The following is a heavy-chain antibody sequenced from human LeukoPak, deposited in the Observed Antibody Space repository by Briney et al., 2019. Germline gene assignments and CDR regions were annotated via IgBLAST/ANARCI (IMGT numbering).Heavy chain of an antibody. CDR3: ARGALYHTGPDY. J-gene: IGHJ4*02. CDR2: ISGSSDYI. Sequence: GGSLILSCAASGFTFSSHSMNWVRQAPGKGLEWVAAISGSSDYIYYADSVRGRFTVSRDNAKNSLYLQMNSLSAEDTAVYYCARGALYHTGPDYWGQGTLVTVSS. CDR1: GFTFSSHS. D-gene: IGHD1-1*01. V-gene: IGHV3-21*01.